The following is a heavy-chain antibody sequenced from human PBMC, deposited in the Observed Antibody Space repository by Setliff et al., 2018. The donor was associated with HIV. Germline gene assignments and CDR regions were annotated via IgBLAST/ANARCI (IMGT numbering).Heavy chain of an antibody. CDR1: GGSFSSTTYY. J-gene: IGHJ6*03. D-gene: IGHD1-7*01. V-gene: IGHV4-39*02. Sequence: SETLSLTCTVSGGSFSSTTYYWGWVRQPPGKGLEWIGSVHSIGTTYYNPSLKSRVAISVDSSRSQFSLKLRSVTPEDSAVYYCARDGTRQMWGSDYFHNYYIDVWDKGTTVTVSS. CDR2: VHSIGTT. CDR3: ARDGTRQMWGSDYFHNYYIDV.